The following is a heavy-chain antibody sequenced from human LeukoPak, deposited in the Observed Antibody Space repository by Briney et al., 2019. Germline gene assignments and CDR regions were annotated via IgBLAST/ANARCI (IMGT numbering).Heavy chain of an antibody. J-gene: IGHJ5*02. CDR2: INYSGSS. CDR3: FQAQDGIRYFDP. D-gene: IGHD3-9*01. Sequence: SETLSLTCTVSGGSISGYYWSWIRQPPGKRLEWIAYINYSGSSNYNPSLKSRVNISVDTSKNQISLKLSSVTAADTAVYYCFQAQDGIRYFDPWGQGTLVTVSS. CDR1: GGSISGYY. V-gene: IGHV4-59*08.